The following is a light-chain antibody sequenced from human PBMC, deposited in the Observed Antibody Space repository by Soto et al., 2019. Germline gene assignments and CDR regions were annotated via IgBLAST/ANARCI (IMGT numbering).Light chain of an antibody. CDR2: NAF. V-gene: IGKV3-20*01. CDR3: QQYGSPLT. J-gene: IGKJ4*01. Sequence: EIVLTQSPGTLSLSPGERATLSCRAGQSVGNNYVAWYQQKPGQAPRLLIYNAFSSATGIPDRFSGSGSGPDFTLVISRLEPEDSAVYYCQQYGSPLTFGGGTRVEI. CDR1: QSVGNNY.